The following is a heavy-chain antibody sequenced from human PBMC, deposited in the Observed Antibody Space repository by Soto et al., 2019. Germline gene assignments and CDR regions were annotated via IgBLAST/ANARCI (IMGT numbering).Heavy chain of an antibody. J-gene: IGHJ5*02. D-gene: IGHD2-15*01. CDR2: IYYSGST. V-gene: IGHV4-30-4*01. CDR1: GGSISSGDYY. CDR3: ARDLGAYCSGGSCYHAGWFDP. Sequence: SETLSLTCTVSGGSISSGDYYWSWIRQPPGKGLEWIGYIYYSGSTYYNPSLKSRVTISVDTSKNQFSLKLSSVTAADTAVYYCARDLGAYCSGGSCYHAGWFDPWGEGTLVTVSP.